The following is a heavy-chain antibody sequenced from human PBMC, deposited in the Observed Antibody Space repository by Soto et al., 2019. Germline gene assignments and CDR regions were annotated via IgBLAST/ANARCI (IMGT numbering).Heavy chain of an antibody. CDR3: ARRPTAELPSNWFDP. J-gene: IGHJ5*02. CDR2: VLPTGST. V-gene: IGHV4-4*02. D-gene: IGHD2-15*01. Sequence: QVQLQESGPGLVKPSGTLSLTCAVSSDSVSSSNWWSWVRQPPGKGLEWIGEVLPTGSTNYNPSLMSRVTISVDKSKNHFSLNLSSVTAADTAIYYCARRPTAELPSNWFDPWGQGTLVTVSS. CDR1: SDSVSSSNW.